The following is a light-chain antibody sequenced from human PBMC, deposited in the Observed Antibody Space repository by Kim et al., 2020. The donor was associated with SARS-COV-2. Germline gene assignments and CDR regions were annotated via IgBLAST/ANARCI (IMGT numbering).Light chain of an antibody. CDR1: SSNIGASYD. V-gene: IGLV1-40*01. Sequence: QSVLTQPPSVSGAPGQRVTISCTGSSSNIGASYDVHWYRQIPGTAPKLLIYGNINRPSGVPDRFSGSKSGTSASLAIIGLQAEDEADYYCQSYDNSLSAYVFGTGTKVTVL. CDR2: GNI. J-gene: IGLJ1*01. CDR3: QSYDNSLSAYV.